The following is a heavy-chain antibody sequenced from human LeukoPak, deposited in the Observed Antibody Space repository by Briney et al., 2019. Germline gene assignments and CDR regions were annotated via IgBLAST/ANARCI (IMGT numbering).Heavy chain of an antibody. J-gene: IGHJ4*02. V-gene: IGHV3-23*01. CDR1: GFTFSSYT. Sequence: GGSLRLSCAASGFTFSSYTLNWVRQAPGKGLEWVSGISGSGDNTYYADSVKGRFTISRDTSRNTLFLQMNSLRAEDTAVYYCARDHNEVPAAITAYWGQGTLVTVSS. CDR2: ISGSGDNT. D-gene: IGHD2-2*01. CDR3: ARDHNEVPAAITAY.